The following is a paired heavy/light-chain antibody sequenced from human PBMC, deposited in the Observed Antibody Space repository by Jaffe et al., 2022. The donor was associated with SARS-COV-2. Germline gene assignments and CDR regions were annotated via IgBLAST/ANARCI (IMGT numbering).Heavy chain of an antibody. CDR2: LNPNSAGI. D-gene: IGHD3-9*01. Sequence: QVQLVQSGAEVKKPGASVKVSCKASGYIFTDYYIHWVRQAPGQGLEWMGWLNPNSAGINYAQKFQDRVTLTRDKSTTTAYLELSGLTSDDAAVYYCARGASRDRLVDAEPFDVWGQGTMVSVSS. J-gene: IGHJ3*01. CDR3: ARGASRDRLVDAEPFDV. CDR1: GYIFTDYY. V-gene: IGHV1-2*02.
Light chain of an antibody. V-gene: IGKV1-17*01. CDR1: RDIRHK. Sequence: DIQMTQSPSSLSASVGDTVTITCRASRDIRHKVGWYRQKPGKAPERLIFDASSLQSGVPSRFSGSGSGTEITLTISSLQPEDFATYSCLQHYNYPWTFGQGTKVE. J-gene: IGKJ1*01. CDR3: LQHYNYPWT. CDR2: DAS.